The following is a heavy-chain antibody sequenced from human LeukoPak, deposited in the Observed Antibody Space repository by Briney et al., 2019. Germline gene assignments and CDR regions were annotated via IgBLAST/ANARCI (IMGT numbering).Heavy chain of an antibody. D-gene: IGHD3-10*01. CDR3: ARDGARVRGDDYYYYIDV. V-gene: IGHV4-39*02. CDR1: GGSISSSGYY. J-gene: IGHJ6*03. Sequence: SETLSLTCTVSGGSISSSGYYWGWIRQSPGKGLEWIGSIYYSGSTHYNPSLKSRVTISVDTSKNHFSLKLSSVTAADTAVYYCARDGARVRGDDYYYYIDVWGKGTTVTISS. CDR2: IYYSGST.